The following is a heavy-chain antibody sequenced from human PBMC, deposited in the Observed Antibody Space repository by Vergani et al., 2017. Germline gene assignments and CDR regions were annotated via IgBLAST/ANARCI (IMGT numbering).Heavy chain of an antibody. CDR1: GFTFSSYW. CDR2: INSDGSST. J-gene: IGHJ3*02. V-gene: IGHV3-74*01. D-gene: IGHD6-13*01. Sequence: EVQLVESGGGLVQPGGSLRLSCAASGFTFSSYWMHWVRQAPGKGLVWVSRINSDGSSTSYADSVKGRFTISRDNAKNTLYLQMNSLRAEDTAVYYCAREDRSSWADAFDIWGQGTMVTVSS. CDR3: AREDRSSWADAFDI.